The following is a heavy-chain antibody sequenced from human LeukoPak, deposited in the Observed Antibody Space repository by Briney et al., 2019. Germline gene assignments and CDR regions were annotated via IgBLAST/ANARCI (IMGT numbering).Heavy chain of an antibody. J-gene: IGHJ4*02. V-gene: IGHV4-59*01. CDR1: GDSTSSYY. CDR3: ARGRWGIAAAGTSY. CDR2: IYYSGST. Sequence: SETLSLTCTVSGDSTSSYYWSWIRQPPGKGLGWIGYIYYSGSTNYNPSLKSRVTMSVDTSKNQFSLRLSSVTAADTAVYYCARGRWGIAAAGTSYWGQGTLVAVSS. D-gene: IGHD6-13*01.